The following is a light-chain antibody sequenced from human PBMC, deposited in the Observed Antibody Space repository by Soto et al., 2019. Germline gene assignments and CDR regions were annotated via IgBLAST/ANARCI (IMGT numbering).Light chain of an antibody. Sequence: DIQMTQSPSTLSASVGDRVTTTCRASQSISTWLAWYQQEPGKAPKLLIHKASSLQSGVPSRFSGSGSGTDFTLTISSLHPDDFATYYCQQYNSYWTFGQGTKVDIK. V-gene: IGKV1-5*03. CDR3: QQYNSYWT. CDR1: QSISTW. J-gene: IGKJ2*01. CDR2: KAS.